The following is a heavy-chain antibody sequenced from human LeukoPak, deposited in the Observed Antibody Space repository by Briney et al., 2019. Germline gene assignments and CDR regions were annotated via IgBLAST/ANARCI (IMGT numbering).Heavy chain of an antibody. V-gene: IGHV3-23*01. J-gene: IGHJ5*02. Sequence: GGSLRLSCVGSEFTFSSYPMTWVRQAPGKGLEWVSAISVSGDDTYYADSVKGRFTISRDNSKNTLYLRMNSLRAGDTAVYYCAKYKVAVPGAFDHWGQGTLVTVSS. D-gene: IGHD1-1*01. CDR1: EFTFSSYP. CDR3: AKYKVAVPGAFDH. CDR2: ISVSGDDT.